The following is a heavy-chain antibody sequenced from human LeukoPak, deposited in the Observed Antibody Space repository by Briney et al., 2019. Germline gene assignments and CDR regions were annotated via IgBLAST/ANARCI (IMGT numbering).Heavy chain of an antibody. D-gene: IGHD2-2*02. Sequence: SQTLSLTCSVSGGSISSGTYYWSWIRQHPGKGLERIGYIYYSGSTYYNPSLQSRVTISADTSKNQFSLKLSSVTAADTAVYYCARAVGCSSTSCYTGFLDYWGQGTLVTVSS. CDR2: IYYSGST. CDR1: GGSISSGTYY. CDR3: ARAVGCSSTSCYTGFLDY. V-gene: IGHV4-31*03. J-gene: IGHJ4*02.